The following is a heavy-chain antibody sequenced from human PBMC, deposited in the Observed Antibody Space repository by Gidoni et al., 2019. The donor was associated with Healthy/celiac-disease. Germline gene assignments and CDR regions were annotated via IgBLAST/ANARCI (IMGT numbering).Heavy chain of an antibody. J-gene: IGHJ4*02. V-gene: IGHV4-34*01. D-gene: IGHD2-2*01. CDR2: INHSGST. CDR1: GGSFSGYY. Sequence: QVQLQQWGAGLLKPSETLSLTCAVYGGSFSGYYWSWSRQPPGKGLEWIGEINHSGSTNYNPSLKSRVTISVDTSKNQFSLKLSSVTAADTAVYYCARGGGYCSSTSCQLSYWGQGTLVTVSS. CDR3: ARGGGYCSSTSCQLSY.